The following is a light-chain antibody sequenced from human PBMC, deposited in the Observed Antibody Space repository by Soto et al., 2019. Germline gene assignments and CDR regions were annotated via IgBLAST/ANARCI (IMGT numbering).Light chain of an antibody. CDR2: ETS. CDR1: HDISTH. V-gene: IGKV1-33*01. Sequence: IQMTQSPSSLSASVGDRVTITCRASHDISTHLNWYQQMPGKAPKLLIYETSNVQTGVPSRFSGHGSGKDFVFTISSLQPEDIGTYYCQQYDNVGITFGQGTRLDIK. CDR3: QQYDNVGIT. J-gene: IGKJ5*01.